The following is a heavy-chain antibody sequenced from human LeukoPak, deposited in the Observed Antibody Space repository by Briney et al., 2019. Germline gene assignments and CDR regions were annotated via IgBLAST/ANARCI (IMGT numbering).Heavy chain of an antibody. CDR3: ARDRMGAILYFDS. J-gene: IGHJ4*02. V-gene: IGHV3-23*01. Sequence: PGGSLRLSCAASGFTFNTYAMSWVRQAPGKGLEWVSAITGSGDSTEYADSMKGRFTISRDNSKNTLYLQVNSLRAEDTAVYYCARDRMGAILYFDSWGQGTLVTVSS. D-gene: IGHD1-26*01. CDR1: GFTFNTYA. CDR2: ITGSGDST.